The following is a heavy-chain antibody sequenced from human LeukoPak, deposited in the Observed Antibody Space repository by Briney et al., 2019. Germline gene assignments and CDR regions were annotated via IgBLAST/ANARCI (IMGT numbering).Heavy chain of an antibody. CDR1: GFTFSSYS. CDR2: ISSSSYI. V-gene: IGHV3-21*01. D-gene: IGHD3-10*01. CDR3: ARGMVRGVIIPPEGNWFDP. J-gene: IGHJ5*02. Sequence: GGSLRLSCAASGFTFSSYSMNWVRQAPGKGLEWVSSISSSSYIYYADSVKGRFTISRDNAKNSLYLQMNSLRAEDTAVYYCARGMVRGVIIPPEGNWFDPWGQGTLVTVSS.